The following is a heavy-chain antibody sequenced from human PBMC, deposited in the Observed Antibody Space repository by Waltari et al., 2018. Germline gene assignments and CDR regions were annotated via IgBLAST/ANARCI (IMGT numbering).Heavy chain of an antibody. V-gene: IGHV1-2*02. Sequence: QVQLVQSGAEVKKPGASVKVSCKASGYTFTGAFIHWVRQAPGQGLEWMGWINPKTDGTNYAQKFQGRVSMTRDTSISTAYMELRSLGSDDTAVYYCARDVDRCSSPGCWNFDYWGQGTLVTVTS. J-gene: IGHJ4*02. CDR3: ARDVDRCSSPGCWNFDY. CDR2: INPKTDGT. CDR1: GYTFTGAF. D-gene: IGHD2-2*01.